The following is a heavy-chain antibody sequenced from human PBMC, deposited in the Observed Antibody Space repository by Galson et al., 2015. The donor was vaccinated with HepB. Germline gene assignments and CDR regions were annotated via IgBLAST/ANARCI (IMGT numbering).Heavy chain of an antibody. Sequence: SLRLSCAASGFTFSSYAMNWVRQAPGKGLEWVGFIRSKAYGGTTEYAASVKGRFTISRDDSKSIAYLQMNSLKTEDTAVYYYTRAFLDDSSGYVYWGQGTLVTVSS. CDR2: IRSKAYGGTT. D-gene: IGHD3-22*01. CDR3: TRAFLDDSSGYVY. J-gene: IGHJ4*02. CDR1: GFTFSSYA. V-gene: IGHV3-49*04.